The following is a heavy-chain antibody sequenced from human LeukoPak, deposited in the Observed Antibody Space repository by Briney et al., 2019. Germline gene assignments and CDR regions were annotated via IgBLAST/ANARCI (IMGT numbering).Heavy chain of an antibody. CDR3: ARVLWTYYFDY. J-gene: IGHJ4*02. CDR2: INHSGST. V-gene: IGHV4-34*01. D-gene: IGHD3-10*01. Sequence: PSETLSLTCAVYGGSFSGYYWSWIRQPPGKGLEWIGEINHSGSTNYNPSLKSRVTISVDTSKNQFSLKLSSVTAADTAVYYCARVLWTYYFDYWGQGTLVTVSS. CDR1: GGSFSGYY.